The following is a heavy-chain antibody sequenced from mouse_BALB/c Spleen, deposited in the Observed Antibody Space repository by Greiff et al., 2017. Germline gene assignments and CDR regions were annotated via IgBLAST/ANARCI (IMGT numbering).Heavy chain of an antibody. CDR3: ARDYGNYPFAY. D-gene: IGHD2-1*01. Sequence: EVMLVESGGGLVKPGGSLKLSCAASGFTFSSYAMSWVRQTPEKRLEWVASISSGGSTYYPDSVKGRFTISRDNARNILYLQMSSLRSEDTAMYYCARDYGNYPFAYWGQGTLVTVSA. CDR2: ISSGGST. J-gene: IGHJ3*01. V-gene: IGHV5-6-5*01. CDR1: GFTFSSYA.